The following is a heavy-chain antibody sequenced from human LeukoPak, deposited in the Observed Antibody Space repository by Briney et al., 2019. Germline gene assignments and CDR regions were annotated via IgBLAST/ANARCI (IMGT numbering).Heavy chain of an antibody. CDR1: GGSISSSSYY. CDR2: INHSGST. CDR3: ARFPGRQLWFVGYMDV. J-gene: IGHJ6*03. D-gene: IGHD5-18*01. Sequence: SETLSLTCTVSGGSISSSSYYWGWIRQPPGKGLEWIGEINHSGSTNYNPSLKSRVTISVDTSKNQFSLKLSSVTAADTAVYYCARFPGRQLWFVGYMDVWGKGTTVTVSS. V-gene: IGHV4-39*07.